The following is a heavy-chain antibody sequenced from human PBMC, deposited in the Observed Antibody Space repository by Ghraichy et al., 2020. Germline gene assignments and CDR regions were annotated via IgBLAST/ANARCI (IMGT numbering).Heavy chain of an antibody. CDR2: IKQDGSEK. Sequence: GGSLRLSCAASGFTFSSYWMTWVRQAPGKGLEWVANIKQDGSEKYYVDSVKGRFTISRDNAKNSLYLQMNSLRVEDTAVYYCARDGAVAGSYYYYYGMDVWGQGTTVTVSS. CDR3: ARDGAVAGSYYYYYGMDV. J-gene: IGHJ6*02. D-gene: IGHD6-19*01. V-gene: IGHV3-7*01. CDR1: GFTFSSYW.